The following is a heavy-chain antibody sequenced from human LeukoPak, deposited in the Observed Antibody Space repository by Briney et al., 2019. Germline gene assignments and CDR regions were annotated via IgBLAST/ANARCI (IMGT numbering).Heavy chain of an antibody. Sequence: TGGSLRLSCAASGFTFSSYAMHWVRQAPGKGLEWVAVISYDGSNKYYADSVKGRFTISRDNSKNTLYLQMNSLRAEDTAVYYCARDHIVGDAIDYWGQGTLVTVSS. V-gene: IGHV3-30-3*01. J-gene: IGHJ4*02. CDR2: ISYDGSNK. CDR3: ARDHIVGDAIDY. CDR1: GFTFSSYA. D-gene: IGHD1-26*01.